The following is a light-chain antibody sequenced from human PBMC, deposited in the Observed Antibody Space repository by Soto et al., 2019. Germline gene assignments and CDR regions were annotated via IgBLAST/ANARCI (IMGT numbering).Light chain of an antibody. J-gene: IGKJ2*01. CDR2: VAS. V-gene: IGKV1-39*01. Sequence: DIQMTQSLSSLSASVGDTVTITCRASQSISNSLSWYQQKPGKAPKLLIYVASTLQRGVPSRFSGSGSGTDFTLTISSLQPEDVATYYCQQTFRPPYTFGQGTKLEIK. CDR3: QQTFRPPYT. CDR1: QSISNS.